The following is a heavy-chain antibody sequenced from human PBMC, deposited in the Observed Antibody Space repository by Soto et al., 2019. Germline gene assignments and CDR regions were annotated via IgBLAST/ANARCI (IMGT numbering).Heavy chain of an antibody. CDR3: ANYDILTGLIGDY. J-gene: IGHJ4*02. D-gene: IGHD3-9*01. CDR1: GFTFSSYA. CDR2: ISGSGGST. V-gene: IGHV3-23*01. Sequence: GGSLRLSCAASGFTFSSYAMSWVRQAPGKGLEWVSAISGSGGSTYYADSVKGRFTISRDNSKNTLYLQMNSLRAEDTAVYYCANYDILTGLIGDYWGQGTLVTVSS.